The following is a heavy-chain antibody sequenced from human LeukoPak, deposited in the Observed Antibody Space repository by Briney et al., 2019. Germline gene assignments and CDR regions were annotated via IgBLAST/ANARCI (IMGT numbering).Heavy chain of an antibody. V-gene: IGHV4-39*01. Sequence: PSETLSLTCTVSGGSISSSSYYWGWIRQPPGKGLEWIGSIYYSGSTYYNPSLKSRVTISVDTSKNQFSLQLNSVTPEDTAVYYCARGRRVYYGMDVWGQGTTVTVSS. J-gene: IGHJ6*02. CDR3: ARGRRVYYGMDV. CDR2: IYYSGST. CDR1: GGSISSSSYY. D-gene: IGHD6-6*01.